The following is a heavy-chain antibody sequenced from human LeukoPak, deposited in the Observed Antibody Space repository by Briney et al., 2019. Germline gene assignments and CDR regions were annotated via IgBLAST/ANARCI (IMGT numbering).Heavy chain of an antibody. J-gene: IGHJ5*02. CDR1: GGSISSSSYY. V-gene: IGHV4-39*07. CDR3: ARGGKWFDP. Sequence: SETLSLTCTVSGGSISSSSYYWGWIRQPPGKGLEWIGTIYYSGSTYYNPSLKSRVTISVDTSKNQFSLKLSSVTAADTAVYYCARGGKWFDPWGQGTLVTVSS. CDR2: IYYSGST.